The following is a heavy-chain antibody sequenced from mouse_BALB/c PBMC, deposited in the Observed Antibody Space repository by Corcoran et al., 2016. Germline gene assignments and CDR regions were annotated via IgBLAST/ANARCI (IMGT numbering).Heavy chain of an antibody. V-gene: IGHV14-3*02. J-gene: IGHJ2*01. D-gene: IGHD6-2*01. CDR2: IDPANGNT. CDR3: GRSREGNYVVS. CDR1: GFNIKDTY. Sequence: EVQLQQSGAELVKPGASVKLSCTASGFNIKDTYMHWVKQRPEQGLEWIGRIDPANGNTKYDPKFQGKATMTADTSSNTVYLQLSSLTSEATAVYYCGRSREGNYVVSWVQGTTLTVSS.